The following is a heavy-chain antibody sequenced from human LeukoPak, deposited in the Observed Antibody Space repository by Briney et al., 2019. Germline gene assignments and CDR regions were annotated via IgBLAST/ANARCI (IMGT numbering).Heavy chain of an antibody. CDR2: ISAYNGNT. J-gene: IGHJ6*02. D-gene: IGHD4-17*01. Sequence: GASVKVSCKASGYTFTSYGISWVRQAPGQGLEWMGWISAYNGNTNYAQKLQGRVTMTTDTSTSTAYMELRSLRSDDTAVYYCARAYTPHYDYGNSGWANYYYGMDVWGQGTTVTVSS. V-gene: IGHV1-18*01. CDR1: GYTFTSYG. CDR3: ARAYTPHYDYGNSGWANYYYGMDV.